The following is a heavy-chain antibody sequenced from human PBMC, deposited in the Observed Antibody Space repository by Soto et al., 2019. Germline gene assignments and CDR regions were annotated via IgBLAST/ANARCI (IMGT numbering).Heavy chain of an antibody. D-gene: IGHD2-15*01. CDR1: GYTFTSYD. Sequence: ASVKVSCKASGYTFTSYDINWVRQATGQGLEWMGWMNPNSGNTGYAQKFQGRVTMTRNTSISTAYMELSSLRSEDTAVYYCARGVGNVVVVAAARVYWFDPWGQGTLVTVS. V-gene: IGHV1-8*01. CDR2: MNPNSGNT. CDR3: ARGVGNVVVVAAARVYWFDP. J-gene: IGHJ5*02.